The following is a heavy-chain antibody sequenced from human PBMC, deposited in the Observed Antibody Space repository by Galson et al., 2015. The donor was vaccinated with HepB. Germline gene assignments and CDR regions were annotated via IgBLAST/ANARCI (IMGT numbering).Heavy chain of an antibody. CDR2: IRYDGSNK. V-gene: IGHV3-33*08. CDR1: GFTLSSYG. J-gene: IGHJ6*02. CDR3: AREGNRGWYFLNGMDV. Sequence: SLRLSCAASGFTLSSYGMHWVRQAPGKGLEWVAVIRYDGSNKYNADSVKGRSTISRDNSKNTLYLQMNSLRAEDTAVYYCAREGNRGWYFLNGMDVWGQGTTVTVSS. D-gene: IGHD6-19*01.